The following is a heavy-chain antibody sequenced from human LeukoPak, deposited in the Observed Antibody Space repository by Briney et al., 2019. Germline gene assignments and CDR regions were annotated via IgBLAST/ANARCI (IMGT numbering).Heavy chain of an antibody. CDR3: AKGSYYDSSGSFYFDY. Sequence: GGSLRLSCAASGFTFSSYAMSWVRQAPGKGLEWVSGISGSGDNTYCADSVKGRFTISRDNSKNTLYVQVNSLGTEDTAAYYCAKGSYYDSSGSFYFDYWGQGTLVTVSS. CDR2: ISGSGDNT. J-gene: IGHJ4*02. V-gene: IGHV3-23*01. D-gene: IGHD3-22*01. CDR1: GFTFSSYA.